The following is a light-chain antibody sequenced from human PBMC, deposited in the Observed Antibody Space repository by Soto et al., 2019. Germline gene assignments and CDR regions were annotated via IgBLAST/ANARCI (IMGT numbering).Light chain of an antibody. CDR2: RAS. V-gene: IGKV3-20*01. CDR1: QSVNSN. Sequence: EIGMARPTATRSVSPGERAILSCRASQSVNSNLAWYQQKPGQSPRLLIYRASTRATGIPDRFSGSGSGTDFTLTISRLEPEDFAVYYCQQHGGSPITFGQGTRLEI. CDR3: QQHGGSPIT. J-gene: IGKJ5*01.